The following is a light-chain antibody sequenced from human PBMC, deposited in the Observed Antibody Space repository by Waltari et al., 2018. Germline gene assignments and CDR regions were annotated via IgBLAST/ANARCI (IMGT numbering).Light chain of an antibody. CDR1: QGVSSY. J-gene: IGKJ3*01. V-gene: IGKV1-9*01. CDR3: QQLNSFPPT. CDR2: AAS. Sequence: DIQLTQSPSFLSASVGDRVPINCRASQGVSSYLAWYQQKPGTAPKLLLYAASTLQSGVPSRFSGSGSGTQFTLTISSLQPEDCAAYYCQQLNSFPPTFGPGTKVDIK.